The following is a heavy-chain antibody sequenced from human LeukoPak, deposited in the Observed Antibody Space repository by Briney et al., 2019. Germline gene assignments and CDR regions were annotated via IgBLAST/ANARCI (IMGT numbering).Heavy chain of an antibody. D-gene: IGHD3-10*01. CDR2: INPNTGGT. CDR1: GYTFTGYY. Sequence: ASVKVSCKASGYTFTGYYLLWVRQAPGQGLEWMGRINPNTGGTNHAQKFQGRVTMTRDTSISTAYMELSGLTSDDTAVYYCAREPMVRDFNWFDPWGQGILVTVSS. CDR3: AREPMVRDFNWFDP. V-gene: IGHV1-2*06. J-gene: IGHJ5*02.